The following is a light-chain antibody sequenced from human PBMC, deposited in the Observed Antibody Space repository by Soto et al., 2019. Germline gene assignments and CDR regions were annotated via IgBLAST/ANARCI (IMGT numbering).Light chain of an antibody. CDR2: DSS. J-gene: IGKJ2*01. V-gene: IGKV3-20*01. Sequence: EIVLTHSPGTLSLSPGERVALSCRASQSVSSTSIAWYQQTPGQPPRLLMYDSSSRATDIPDRFSGSGSGTDFTLTISRLEPEDSAVYYCQHYGGSPPKYTFGQGTKLEIK. CDR3: QHYGGSPPKYT. CDR1: QSVSSTS.